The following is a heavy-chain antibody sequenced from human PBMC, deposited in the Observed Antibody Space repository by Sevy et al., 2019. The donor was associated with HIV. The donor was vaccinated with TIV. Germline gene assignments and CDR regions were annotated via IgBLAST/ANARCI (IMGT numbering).Heavy chain of an antibody. Sequence: GGSLRLSCAASGFTFSSYAMHWVRQAPGEGLEWVAVLSYDGDTECYSDSVKGRFTISRDNSRSTVSLQMNSLRTEDTAIYDGARDQWVGAPTYVFDSWGQGTLVTVSS. CDR1: GFTFSSYA. CDR3: ARDQWVGAPTYVFDS. D-gene: IGHD3-10*01. J-gene: IGHJ4*02. CDR2: LSYDGDTE. V-gene: IGHV3-30-3*01.